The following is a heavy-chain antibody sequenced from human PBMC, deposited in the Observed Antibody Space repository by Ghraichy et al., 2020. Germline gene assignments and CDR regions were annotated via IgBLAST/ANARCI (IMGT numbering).Heavy chain of an antibody. D-gene: IGHD3-22*01. CDR2: IRSKANSYAT. CDR3: TRSLYYYDSSGYYYAEPLGY. CDR1: GFTFSGSA. J-gene: IGHJ4*02. V-gene: IGHV3-73*01. Sequence: GGSLRLSCAASGFTFSGSAMHWVRQASGKGLEWVGRIRSKANSYATAYAASVKGRFTISRDDSKNTAYLQMNSLKTEDTAVYYCTRSLYYYDSSGYYYAEPLGYWGQGTLVTVSS.